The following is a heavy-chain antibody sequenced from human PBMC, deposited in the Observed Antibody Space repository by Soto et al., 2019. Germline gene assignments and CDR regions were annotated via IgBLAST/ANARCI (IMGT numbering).Heavy chain of an antibody. CDR2: INHSGST. CDR3: ARGAPYYDFGSGYSRSFDY. CDR1: GGSFSGYY. Sequence: QVQLQQWGAGLLKPSETLSLTCAVYGGSFSGYYWSWIRQPPGKGLEWIWEINHSGSTNYNPSLKSRVTISVDTSQNQLSLKLSSVTAADTAVYYCARGAPYYDFGSGYSRSFDYWGQGTLVTVSS. J-gene: IGHJ4*02. V-gene: IGHV4-34*01. D-gene: IGHD3-3*01.